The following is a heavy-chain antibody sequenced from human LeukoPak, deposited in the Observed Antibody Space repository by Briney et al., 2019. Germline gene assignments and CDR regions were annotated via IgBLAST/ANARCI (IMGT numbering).Heavy chain of an antibody. J-gene: IGHJ5*02. D-gene: IGHD2-2*01. CDR1: GYSISSGYY. CDR3: ARDSGDIVVVPAAIGENWFDP. V-gene: IGHV4-38-2*02. Sequence: SETLSLTCTVSGYSISSGYYWGWIRQPPGKGLELIGSIYHSGRTFYNPSLKSRVTISVDTSKNQFSLKLTSVTAADTAVYYCARDSGDIVVVPAAIGENWFDPWGQGTLVTVSS. CDR2: IYHSGRT.